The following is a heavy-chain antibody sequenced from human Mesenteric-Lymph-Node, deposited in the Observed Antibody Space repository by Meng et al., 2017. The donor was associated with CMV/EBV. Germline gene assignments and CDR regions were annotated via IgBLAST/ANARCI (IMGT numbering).Heavy chain of an antibody. CDR3: TSTSRKYYYGMDV. CDR1: GFTFNDYT. Sequence: SLKISCAASGFTFNDYTMHWVRQAPGKGLEWVSSISWNSGTIPYADSVRGRFTISRDNAKNSLYLQLNSLRPDDTALYYCTSTSRKYYYGMDVWGQGTTVTVSS. CDR2: ISWNSGTI. J-gene: IGHJ6*02. D-gene: IGHD2-2*01. V-gene: IGHV3-9*01.